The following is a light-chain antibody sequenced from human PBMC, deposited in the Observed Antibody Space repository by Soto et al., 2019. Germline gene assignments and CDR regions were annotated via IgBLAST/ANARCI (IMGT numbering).Light chain of an antibody. J-gene: IGKJ1*01. CDR3: QQYYSTLWT. CDR2: GAS. CDR1: QMVFWNSNNQNY. Sequence: IVMTQSPDSLPVSLGERATINCKSSQMVFWNSNNQNYLAWYQQRPGQPPKVLIYGASTRESGVPDRFSGSGSGTDFTLTISSLQAEDVAVYYCQQYYSTLWTFGQGTKVDIK. V-gene: IGKV4-1*01.